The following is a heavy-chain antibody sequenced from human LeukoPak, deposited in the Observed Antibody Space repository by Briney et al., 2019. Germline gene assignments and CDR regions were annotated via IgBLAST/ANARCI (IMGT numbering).Heavy chain of an antibody. CDR3: ARDFVRLGFAHYFEY. V-gene: IGHV3-7*01. J-gene: IGHJ4*02. D-gene: IGHD3-16*01. CDR1: GFTFSSYW. CDR2: IKPDGTER. Sequence: GGSLRLSCAASGFTFSSYWMSWVRQAPGKGLEWVANIKPDGTERYYVDSVKGRFTISRDNARNSLYLQMNSLRAEDTAVYYCARDFVRLGFAHYFEYWGQGTPV.